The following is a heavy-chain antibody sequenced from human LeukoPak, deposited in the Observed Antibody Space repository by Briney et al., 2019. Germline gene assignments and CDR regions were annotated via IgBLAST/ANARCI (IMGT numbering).Heavy chain of an antibody. CDR1: GSSISGYF. CDR3: ARHNPPPTGFCSGTSCFMSGSQYFYMDV. D-gene: IGHD2-2*01. V-gene: IGHV4-4*09. Sequence: SETLSFTCTVSGSSISGYFWSWIRQPPGKGPEWIGYIYSTGTTNYSPSLSSRVTISVDTSKNQLSLNLRFVTATDTAVYHCARHNPPPTGFCSGTSCFMSGSQYFYMDVWGKGTSVTVS. J-gene: IGHJ6*03. CDR2: IYSTGTT.